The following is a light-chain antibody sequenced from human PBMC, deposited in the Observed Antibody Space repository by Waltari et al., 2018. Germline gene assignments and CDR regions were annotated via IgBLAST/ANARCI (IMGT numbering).Light chain of an antibody. Sequence: IVLTQSPGTLSLSPGERATLSCRASQNIDSRHLGRYQQKPGQPPRLLIFSASTRATGVPVRFSGSGSGTNFTLTISRLEPEDFAVFFCHQYAYSRTFGQGTRV. V-gene: IGKV3-20*01. CDR1: QNIDSRH. J-gene: IGKJ1*01. CDR2: SAS. CDR3: HQYAYSRT.